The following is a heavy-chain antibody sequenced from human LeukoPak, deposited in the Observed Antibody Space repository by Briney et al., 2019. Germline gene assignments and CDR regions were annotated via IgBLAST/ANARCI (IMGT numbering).Heavy chain of an antibody. D-gene: IGHD2-2*02. CDR3: ARDWYCSSSICYTDRNWFDP. Sequence: GGSLRLSCAASGFTFSDYYMSWIRQAPGKGLEWVSYISTTSSYTDYVDSVRGRFTISRDNAKNLLYLQMNSLRHEDTAVYYCARDWYCSSSICYTDRNWFDPWGQGTLVTVSS. CDR2: ISTTSSYT. CDR1: GFTFSDYY. J-gene: IGHJ5*02. V-gene: IGHV3-11*05.